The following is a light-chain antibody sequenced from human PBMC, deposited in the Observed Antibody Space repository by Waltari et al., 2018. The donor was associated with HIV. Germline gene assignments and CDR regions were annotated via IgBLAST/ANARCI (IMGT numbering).Light chain of an antibody. CDR1: RPNIGAGYV. CDR2: DNV. J-gene: IGLJ3*02. V-gene: IGLV1-40*01. CDR3: HSYDRSLGGSV. Sequence: QSVLTQPPSVSGAPGQGVTISCTGDRPNIGAGYVVNWYRQLPGTAPKLLISDNVNRPSGVPDRFSESTSGTSASLSITGLQAEDEADYYCHSYDRSLGGSVFGGGTKVTVL.